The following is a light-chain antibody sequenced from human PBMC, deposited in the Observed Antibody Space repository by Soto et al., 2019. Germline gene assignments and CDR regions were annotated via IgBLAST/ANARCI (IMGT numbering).Light chain of an antibody. J-gene: IGKJ5*01. CDR2: DAS. CDR3: QQRSNWPPIT. Sequence: EIVWTQSPDTLSVSPGDIATLSCRASQSISRTLAWYQQKPGQAPRLLIYDASNRATGIPARFSGSGSGTDFTLTISSLEPEDFAVYYCQQRSNWPPITFGQGTRL. V-gene: IGKV3-11*01. CDR1: QSISRT.